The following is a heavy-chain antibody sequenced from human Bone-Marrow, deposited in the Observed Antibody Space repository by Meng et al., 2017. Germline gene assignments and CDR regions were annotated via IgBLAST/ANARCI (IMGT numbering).Heavy chain of an antibody. D-gene: IGHD6-19*01. CDR2: IYHSGST. CDR3: AIEYSSGIDY. J-gene: IGHJ4*02. CDR1: GGSISIRSYY. Sequence: QLQLQASGPGLVRPSETLSRTCRVSGGSISIRSYYWGWIRQPPGKGLEWIGEIYHSGSTNYNPSLKSRVTISVDKSKNQFSLKLSSVTAADTAVYYCAIEYSSGIDYWGQGTLVTVSS. V-gene: IGHV4-39*07.